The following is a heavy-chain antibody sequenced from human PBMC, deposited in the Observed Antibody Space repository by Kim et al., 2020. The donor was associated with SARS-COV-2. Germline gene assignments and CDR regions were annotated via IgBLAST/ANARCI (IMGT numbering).Heavy chain of an antibody. V-gene: IGHV3-23*01. CDR2: ISGSGGST. Sequence: GGSLRLSCAASGFTFSSYAMSWVRQAPGKGLEWVSAISGSGGSTYYADSVKGRFTISRDNSKNTLYLQMNSLRAEDTAVYYCAKDSYYDSSGYYPYDYWGQGTLVTVSS. D-gene: IGHD3-22*01. J-gene: IGHJ4*02. CDR1: GFTFSSYA. CDR3: AKDSYYDSSGYYPYDY.